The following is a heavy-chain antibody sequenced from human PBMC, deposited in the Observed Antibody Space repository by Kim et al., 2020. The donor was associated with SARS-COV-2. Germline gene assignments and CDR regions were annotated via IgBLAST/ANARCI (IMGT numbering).Heavy chain of an antibody. D-gene: IGHD3-22*01. Sequence: YAQKSPGRVTTTRETSTSTVYMELSSLRSEDTAVYYCARSGGYSNWYFDLWGRGTLVTVSS. J-gene: IGHJ2*01. V-gene: IGHV1-46*01. CDR3: ARSGGYSNWYFDL.